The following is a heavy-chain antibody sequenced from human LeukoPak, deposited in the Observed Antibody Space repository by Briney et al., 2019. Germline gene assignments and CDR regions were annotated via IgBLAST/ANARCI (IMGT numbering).Heavy chain of an antibody. V-gene: IGHV3-7*01. CDR1: GFTFSSYW. J-gene: IGHJ5*02. Sequence: GGSLRLSCAASGFTFSSYWTSWVRQAPGKGLEWVANIKQDGSEKYYVDSVKGRFTISRDNAKNSLYLQMNSLRAEDTAVYYCARKVGATFWFDPWGQGTLVTVSS. CDR2: IKQDGSEK. CDR3: ARKVGATFWFDP. D-gene: IGHD1-26*01.